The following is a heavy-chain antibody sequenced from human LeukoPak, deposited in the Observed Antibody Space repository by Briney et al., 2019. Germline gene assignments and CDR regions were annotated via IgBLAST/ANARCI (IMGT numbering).Heavy chain of an antibody. J-gene: IGHJ6*03. CDR3: AKDQELVVATTGDYYYYYYMDV. Sequence: GGSLRLSCAASGFTFSSYGMHWVRQAPGKGLEWVAFIRYDGSNKYYADSVKGRFTISRDNSKNTLYLQMNSLRAEDTAVYYCAKDQELVVATTGDYYYYYYMDVWGKGTTVTISS. D-gene: IGHD5-12*01. CDR1: GFTFSSYG. V-gene: IGHV3-30*02. CDR2: IRYDGSNK.